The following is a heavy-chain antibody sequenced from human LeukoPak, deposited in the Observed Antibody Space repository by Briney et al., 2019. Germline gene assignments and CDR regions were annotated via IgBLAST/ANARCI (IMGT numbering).Heavy chain of an antibody. V-gene: IGHV3-7*01. J-gene: IGHJ4*02. CDR3: AGNVDF. Sequence: PGGSLRLSCATSGFTFSSYWMTWVRQAPGKGLEWVASINQDASETQYVDSVMGRFTISRDNAKNSVSLQMNSLRAEDTGVYYCAGNVDFWGQGTLVTVPS. CDR1: GFTFSSYW. CDR2: INQDASET.